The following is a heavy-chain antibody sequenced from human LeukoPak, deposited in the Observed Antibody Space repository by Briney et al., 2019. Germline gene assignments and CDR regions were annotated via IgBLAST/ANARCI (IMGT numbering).Heavy chain of an antibody. Sequence: ASVRVSCKASGYSFTNYYMHWVRQAPGQGLEWMGMINPSGGSTTYAQKFQGRVTMTRDMSTSTVYMELSSLTSEDTVVYYCARTRGYYFDYWGQGTLVTVSS. CDR3: ARTRGYYFDY. CDR2: INPSGGST. V-gene: IGHV1-46*01. J-gene: IGHJ4*02. CDR1: GYSFTNYY.